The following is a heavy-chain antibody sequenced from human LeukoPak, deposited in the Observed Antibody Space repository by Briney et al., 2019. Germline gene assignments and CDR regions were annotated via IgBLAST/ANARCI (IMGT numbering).Heavy chain of an antibody. CDR3: AREFIAAAGHGDYFDY. J-gene: IGHJ4*02. CDR2: IIPIFGTA. D-gene: IGHD6-13*01. Sequence: ASVKVSSKAYGYTFMSHGISWVRQAPGQGLEWMGGIIPIFGTANYAQKFQGRVTITADESTSTAYMELSSLRSEDTAVYYCAREFIAAAGHGDYFDYWGQGTLVTVSS. V-gene: IGHV1-69*13. CDR1: GYTFMSHG.